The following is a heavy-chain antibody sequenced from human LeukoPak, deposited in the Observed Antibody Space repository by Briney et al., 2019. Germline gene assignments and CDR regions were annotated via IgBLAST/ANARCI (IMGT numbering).Heavy chain of an antibody. J-gene: IGHJ4*02. CDR1: GDSVSSNSAA. CDR3: ARETPSYCSSTSCYAGFLGYFDY. Sequence: SQTLSLTRAISGDSVSSNSAAWNWIRQSPSRGLEWLGRTYYRSKWYNDYAVSVKSRITINPDTSKNQFSLQLNSVTPEDTAVYYCARETPSYCSSTSCYAGFLGYFDYWGQGTLVTVSS. D-gene: IGHD2-2*01. V-gene: IGHV6-1*01. CDR2: TYYRSKWYN.